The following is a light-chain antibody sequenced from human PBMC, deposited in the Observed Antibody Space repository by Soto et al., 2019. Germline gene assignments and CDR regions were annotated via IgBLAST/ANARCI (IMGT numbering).Light chain of an antibody. CDR2: GAS. J-gene: IGKJ1*01. Sequence: EIVLTQSPATLSLSPGERATLSCRASQSVSSYLAWYQQKPGQVPRLLIYGASSRATGIPDRLSGSGSGTDFTLTISRLEPEDFAVYYCQQYGSSPKTFGQGTKVDIK. V-gene: IGKV3-20*01. CDR3: QQYGSSPKT. CDR1: QSVSSY.